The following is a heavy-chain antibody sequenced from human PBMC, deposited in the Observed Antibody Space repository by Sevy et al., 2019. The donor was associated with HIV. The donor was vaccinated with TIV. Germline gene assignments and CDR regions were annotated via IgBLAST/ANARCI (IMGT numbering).Heavy chain of an antibody. CDR3: ARSTAMVTRAFDI. J-gene: IGHJ3*02. CDR2: ISSSGSTI. CDR1: GFTFSDYY. V-gene: IGHV3-11*01. D-gene: IGHD5-18*01. Sequence: GGSLRLSCAASGFTFSDYYMSWIRQAPGKGLEWVSYISSSGSTIYYADSVKGRFTISRDNAKNSLYLQMNSLRAEDTAVYYCARSTAMVTRAFDIWGQGTMVIVSS.